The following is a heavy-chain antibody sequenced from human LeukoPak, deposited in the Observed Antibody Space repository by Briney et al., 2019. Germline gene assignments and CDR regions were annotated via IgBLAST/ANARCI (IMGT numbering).Heavy chain of an antibody. D-gene: IGHD3-10*01. CDR3: ARGYYYGSGREDGMDV. CDR2: IIPIFGTA. CDR1: GGTFSSYA. Sequence: SVKVSCKASGGTFSSYAISWVRQAPGQGLEWMGGIIPIFGTANYAQKFQGRVTITADESTSTAYMELSSLRSEDTAVYYCARGYYYGSGREDGMDVWGKGTTVTVS. J-gene: IGHJ6*04. V-gene: IGHV1-69*13.